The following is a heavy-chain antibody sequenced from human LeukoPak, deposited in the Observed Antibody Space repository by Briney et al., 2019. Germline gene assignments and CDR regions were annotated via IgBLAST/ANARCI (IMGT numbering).Heavy chain of an antibody. V-gene: IGHV3-23*01. CDR3: AKGPYSDSSEWFDP. CDR1: GFTFSNYA. J-gene: IGHJ5*02. Sequence: GRSLRLSCTASGFTFSNYAMHWGRQAPGKGLKWVSSISGNGGRTYYEDSVKGRLTVSRDNSKNTLYLQMNSLRAEDTAVYYCAKGPYSDSSEWFDPWGQGTLVTVSS. D-gene: IGHD6-6*01. CDR2: ISGNGGRT.